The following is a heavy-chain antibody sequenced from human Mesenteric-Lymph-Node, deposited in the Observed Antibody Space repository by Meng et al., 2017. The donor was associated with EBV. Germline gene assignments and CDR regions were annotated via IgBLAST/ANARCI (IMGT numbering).Heavy chain of an antibody. D-gene: IGHD6-13*01. CDR2: INPSGGAT. J-gene: IGHJ4*02. Sequence: QGQLVQFGAGVKKPGASVKVSCKASGYMFRGYQMHWVRQAPVQGLEWMGIINPSGGATRYAPRFEGRLTLTADTSTNTVYMELSSLTSEDTAVYYCAKDEDSEGQLEHWGQGSLVTVSS. CDR1: GYMFRGYQ. V-gene: IGHV1-46*01. CDR3: AKDEDSEGQLEH.